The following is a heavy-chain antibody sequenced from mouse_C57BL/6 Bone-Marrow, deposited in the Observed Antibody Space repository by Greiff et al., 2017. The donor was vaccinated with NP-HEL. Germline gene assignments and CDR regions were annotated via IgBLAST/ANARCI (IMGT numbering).Heavy chain of an antibody. CDR1: GFNIKDDY. J-gene: IGHJ4*01. CDR3: TEWGYGNIYYAMDY. Sequence: EVQLQQSGAELVRPGASVKLSCTASGFNIKDDYMHWVKQRPEQGLEWIGWIDPENGDTEYAPKFQGKSTITADTSSNTAYLQRSSLTSEDTAFYYCTEWGYGNIYYAMDYWGQGTSVTVSS. CDR2: IDPENGDT. D-gene: IGHD2-1*01. V-gene: IGHV14-4*01.